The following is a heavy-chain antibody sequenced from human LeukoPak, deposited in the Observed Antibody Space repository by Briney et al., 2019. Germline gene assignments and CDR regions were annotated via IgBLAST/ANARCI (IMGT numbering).Heavy chain of an antibody. J-gene: IGHJ4*02. V-gene: IGHV3-7*04. CDR3: VRVDYLAEGIYY. CDR2: INQDGSKK. Sequence: GGSLRLSCTASGFSFSGYWMTWVRQTPGKGLEWVANINQDGSKKSYVDSVRGRFTISRNSAKNSLYLQMNSLRAEDTAVYHCVRVDYLAEGIYYWGQGTLVTVSS. CDR1: GFSFSGYW. D-gene: IGHD3/OR15-3a*01.